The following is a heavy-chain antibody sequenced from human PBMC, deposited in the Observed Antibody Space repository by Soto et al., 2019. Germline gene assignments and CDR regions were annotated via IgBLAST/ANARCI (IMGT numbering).Heavy chain of an antibody. J-gene: IGHJ6*02. CDR3: ARVFCGGDCYSGIYYYYGMDV. CDR2: ISSSSSTI. Sequence: PGGSLRLSCAASGFTFSSYSMNWVRQAPGKGLEWVSYISSSSSTIYYADSVKGRFTISRDNAKNSLNLQMNSLRDEDTTVYYSARVFCGGDCYSGIYYYYGMDVWGQGTTVTVSS. CDR1: GFTFSSYS. V-gene: IGHV3-48*02. D-gene: IGHD2-21*02.